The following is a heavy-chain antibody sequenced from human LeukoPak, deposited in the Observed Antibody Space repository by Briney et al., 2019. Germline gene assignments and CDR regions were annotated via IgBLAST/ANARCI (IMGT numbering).Heavy chain of an antibody. CDR2: ISSSGSTI. CDR3: AAGLDYYDSSGFDY. V-gene: IGHV3-48*03. CDR1: GFTFGSYE. Sequence: GGSLRLSCAASGFTFGSYEMNWVRQAPGKGLEWVSHISSSGSTIYYADSVKGRFTISRDNAKNSLYLQMNSLRAEDTAVYYCAAGLDYYDSSGFDYWGQGTLVTVSS. J-gene: IGHJ4*02. D-gene: IGHD3-22*01.